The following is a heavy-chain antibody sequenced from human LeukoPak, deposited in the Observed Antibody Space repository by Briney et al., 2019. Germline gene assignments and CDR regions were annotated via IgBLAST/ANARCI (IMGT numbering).Heavy chain of an antibody. CDR2: TYHRSKWYN. CDR1: GDSVSSNSAA. D-gene: IGHD1-1*01. J-gene: IGHJ4*02. CDR3: AREEEGTTNYFDY. V-gene: IGHV6-1*01. Sequence: SQTLSLTCALSGDSVSSNSAAWNWIRQSPSRGLEWLGRTYHRSKWYNHYAVSVKSRITINPDTSKNQFFLHLNSVTPEDTAVYYCAREEEGTTNYFDYWGQGTLVTVSS.